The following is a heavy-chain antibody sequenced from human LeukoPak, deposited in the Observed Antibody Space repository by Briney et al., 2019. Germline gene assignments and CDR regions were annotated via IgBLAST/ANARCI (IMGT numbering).Heavy chain of an antibody. CDR2: ISGSGGRT. CDR3: ARDRSGAGFLEWLLYFDY. Sequence: PGGSLRLSCAASGFTFSSYAMSWVRQAPGKGLECVSAISGSGGRTSYSDSVKGRFTISRDNSKNTLYLQMNSLRAEDTAVYYCARDRSGAGFLEWLLYFDYWGQGTLVTVSS. J-gene: IGHJ4*02. CDR1: GFTFSSYA. V-gene: IGHV3-23*01. D-gene: IGHD3-3*01.